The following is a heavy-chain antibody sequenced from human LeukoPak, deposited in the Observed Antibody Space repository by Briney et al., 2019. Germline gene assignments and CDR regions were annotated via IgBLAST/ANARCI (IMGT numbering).Heavy chain of an antibody. J-gene: IGHJ4*02. Sequence: SETLSLTCTVSGGSISSSSYYWGWIRQPPGKGLEWIGEIYHSGSTNYNPSLKSRVTISVDKSKNQFSLKLSSVTAADTAVYYCAKKYYYDSSPLDYWGQGTLVTVSS. V-gene: IGHV4-39*07. D-gene: IGHD3-22*01. CDR2: IYHSGST. CDR3: AKKYYYDSSPLDY. CDR1: GGSISSSSYY.